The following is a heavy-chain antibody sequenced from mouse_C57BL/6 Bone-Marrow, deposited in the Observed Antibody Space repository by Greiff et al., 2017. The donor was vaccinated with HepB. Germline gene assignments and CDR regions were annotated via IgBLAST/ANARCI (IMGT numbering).Heavy chain of an antibody. CDR3: ARGSVAHWYFDV. V-gene: IGHV1-54*01. CDR1: GYAFTNYL. D-gene: IGHD1-1*01. J-gene: IGHJ1*03. Sequence: VQLKESGAELVRPGTSVKVSCKASGYAFTNYLIEWVKQRPGQGLEWIGVINPGSGGTNYNEKFKGKATLTADKSSSTAYMQLSSLTSEDSAVYFCARGSVAHWYFDVWGTGTTVTVSS. CDR2: INPGSGGT.